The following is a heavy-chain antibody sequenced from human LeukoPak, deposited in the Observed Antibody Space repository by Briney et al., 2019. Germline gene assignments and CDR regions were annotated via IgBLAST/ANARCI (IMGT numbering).Heavy chain of an antibody. CDR3: ARDLWPIAAAGIGFDY. CDR2: ISAYNGNT. V-gene: IGHV1-18*04. CDR1: GYIFTSYY. Sequence: GASVKVSCKASGYIFTSYYMHWVRQAPGQGLEWMGWISAYNGNTNYAQKLQGRVTMTTDTSTSTAYMELRSLRSDDTAVYYCARDLWPIAAAGIGFDYWGQGTLATVSS. D-gene: IGHD6-13*01. J-gene: IGHJ4*02.